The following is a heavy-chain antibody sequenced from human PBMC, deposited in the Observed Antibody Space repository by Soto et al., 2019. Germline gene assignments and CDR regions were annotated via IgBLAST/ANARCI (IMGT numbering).Heavy chain of an antibody. Sequence: EVQLVESGGGLVQPGRSLRLSCAASGFTFDDYAMHWVRQAPGKGLEWVSGISWYSGSIGYADSVKGRFTIYRDNAKNSLYLQMNRLRSEDTALYYCAKDGSSDYYYMDVWGKGTTVTVSS. CDR3: AKDGSSDYYYMDV. J-gene: IGHJ6*03. CDR1: GFTFDDYA. V-gene: IGHV3-9*01. CDR2: ISWYSGSI.